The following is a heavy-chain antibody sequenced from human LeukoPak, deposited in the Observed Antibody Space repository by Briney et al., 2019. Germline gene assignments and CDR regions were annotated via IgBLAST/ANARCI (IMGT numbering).Heavy chain of an antibody. V-gene: IGHV3-66*01. J-gene: IGHJ5*02. D-gene: IGHD6-13*01. CDR2: IYSGGSA. CDR1: GFTVSSNY. CDR3: ARGAAAGSLDWFDP. Sequence: TGGSLRLSCAASGFTVSSNYMSWVRQAPGKGLEWVAVIYSGGSADYADSVKGRFTISRDNSKNTLYLQMHSLRADDTAVYYCARGAAAGSLDWFDPWGQGTLVTVSS.